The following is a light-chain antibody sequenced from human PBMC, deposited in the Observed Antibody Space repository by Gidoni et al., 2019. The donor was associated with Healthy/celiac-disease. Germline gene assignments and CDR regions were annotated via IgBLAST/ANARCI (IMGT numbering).Light chain of an antibody. Sequence: EIVLTQSPGTLSLSPGERATLSCRARQSVSSSYLAWYQQKPGQAPRLLIYGASSRATGIPDRFSGSGSGTDFTLTISRLEPEDFAVYYCQQYGSSPTFXPXTKVDIK. J-gene: IGKJ3*01. CDR2: GAS. CDR3: QQYGSSPT. CDR1: QSVSSSY. V-gene: IGKV3-20*01.